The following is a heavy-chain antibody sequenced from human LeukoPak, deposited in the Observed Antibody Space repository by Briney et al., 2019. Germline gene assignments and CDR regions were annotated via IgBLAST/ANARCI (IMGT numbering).Heavy chain of an antibody. CDR1: VFRFSNYW. CDR3: ARALAARSFYFDY. Sequence: GGSLRLSCVGSVFRFSNYWMSWVCQTPGKGLEWVANINQDGSEKFLVDSVKGRFTISRDNVKNSLFLQMSSLRAEDTAVYFCARALAARSFYFDYWGQGTRVSVSS. V-gene: IGHV3-7*04. J-gene: IGHJ4*02. CDR2: INQDGSEK. D-gene: IGHD3-10*01.